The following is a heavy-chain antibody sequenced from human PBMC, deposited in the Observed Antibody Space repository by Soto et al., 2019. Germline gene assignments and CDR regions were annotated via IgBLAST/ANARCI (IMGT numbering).Heavy chain of an antibody. J-gene: IGHJ3*02. CDR3: ASNYEGGIESAFDI. CDR2: IIPILGIA. CDR1: GGTFSSYT. D-gene: IGHD3-22*01. Sequence: ASVKVSCKASGGTFSSYTISWVRQAPGQGLEWMGRIIPILGIANYAQKFQGRVTITADKSTSTAYMELSSLRSEDTAVYYCASNYEGGIESAFDIWGQGTMVTVSS. V-gene: IGHV1-69*02.